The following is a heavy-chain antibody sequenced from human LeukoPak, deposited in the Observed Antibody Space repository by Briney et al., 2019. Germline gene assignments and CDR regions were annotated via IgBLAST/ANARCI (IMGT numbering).Heavy chain of an antibody. CDR1: GGSISSSSYY. Sequence: PSETLSLTCTVSGGSISSSSYYWGWIRQPPGKGLEWIGSIYYSGSTYYNPSLKSRVTISVDTSKNQFSLKLSSVTAADTAVYYCARENYDFWSGEPRGAFDIWGQGTMVTVSS. CDR3: ARENYDFWSGEPRGAFDI. D-gene: IGHD3-3*01. J-gene: IGHJ3*02. CDR2: IYYSGST. V-gene: IGHV4-39*02.